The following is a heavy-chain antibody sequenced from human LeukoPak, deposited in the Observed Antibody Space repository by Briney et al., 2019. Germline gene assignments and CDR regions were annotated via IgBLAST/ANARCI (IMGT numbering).Heavy chain of an antibody. V-gene: IGHV3-9*01. Sequence: PGRSLRLSCAASGFTFGDYGLHWVRQAPGKGPEWVSGISWKSDNIDYADSVRGRFTISRDNAKNSLYLQMNSLRGEDTAFYYCARDNGSGSVRTLGIDYWGQGTLVTVSS. J-gene: IGHJ4*02. CDR2: ISWKSDNI. D-gene: IGHD3-16*01. CDR3: ARDNGSGSVRTLGIDY. CDR1: GFTFGDYG.